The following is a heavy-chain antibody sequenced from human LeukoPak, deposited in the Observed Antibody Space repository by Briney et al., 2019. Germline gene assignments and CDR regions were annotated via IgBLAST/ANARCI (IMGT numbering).Heavy chain of an antibody. CDR1: GFTFSSYS. CDR3: ARGTRGYSGYDLLY. V-gene: IGHV3-21*01. Sequence: PGGSLRLSCAASGFTFSSYSMNWVRQAPGKGLEWVSSISSSSSYIYYADSVKGRFTISRDNAKNSLHLQMNSLRAEDTAVYYCARGTRGYSGYDLLYWGQGTLVTVTS. CDR2: ISSSSSYI. J-gene: IGHJ4*02. D-gene: IGHD5-12*01.